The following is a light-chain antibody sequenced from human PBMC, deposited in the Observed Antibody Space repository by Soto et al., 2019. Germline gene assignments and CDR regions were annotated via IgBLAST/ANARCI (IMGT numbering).Light chain of an antibody. Sequence: EIEMTQSPATLSVSPGEGATLSCKASQNVYNNLAWYQQRPGQPPRLLIYDASTRATGISARFSGSGYGTEFTLTISSLQSEDFAVYFCPHCSNWPPPFGAGTKLDIK. J-gene: IGKJ4*01. CDR3: PHCSNWPPP. V-gene: IGKV3-15*01. CDR1: QNVYNN. CDR2: DAS.